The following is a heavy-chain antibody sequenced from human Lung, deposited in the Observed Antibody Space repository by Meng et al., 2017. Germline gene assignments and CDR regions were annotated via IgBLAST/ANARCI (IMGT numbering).Heavy chain of an antibody. CDR2: INHSGST. D-gene: IGHD4-11*01. J-gene: IGHJ4*02. V-gene: IGHV4-34*01. CDR3: ARGPTTMAHDFDY. CDR1: GGSFSDYY. Sequence: QWQLQEWGAGLLKPSETLPLTCFVSGGSFSDYYWSWIRQPPGKGLEWIGEINHSGSTNYNPSLESRATISVDTSQNNLSLKLSSVTAADSAVYYCARGPTTMAHDFDYWGQGTLVTVSS.